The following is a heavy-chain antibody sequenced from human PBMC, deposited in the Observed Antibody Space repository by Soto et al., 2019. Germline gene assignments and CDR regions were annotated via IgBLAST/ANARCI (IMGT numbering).Heavy chain of an antibody. Sequence: SETLSLTCTVSGGSITSSYWSWIRQPAGKGLEWIGRISSRGATTYNPSLESRITMSVDTSNNQFSMQLTSMTAADTAVYYCARSLGAFVDSWGQGTPVTVSS. V-gene: IGHV4-4*07. D-gene: IGHD3-16*02. CDR2: ISSRGAT. J-gene: IGHJ5*01. CDR1: GGSITSSY. CDR3: ARSLGAFVDS.